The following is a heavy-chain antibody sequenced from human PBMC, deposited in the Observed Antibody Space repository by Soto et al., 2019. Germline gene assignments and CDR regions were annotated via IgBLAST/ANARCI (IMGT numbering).Heavy chain of an antibody. V-gene: IGHV3-53*01. CDR3: ARRDY. CDR1: GFTVSSNY. J-gene: IGHJ4*02. CDR2: IYXXGRX. Sequence: XXSLRLSCAASGFTVSSNYMSWVRQAPGXXXXWXXXIYXXGRXXXXXXXKXXSNXXXDNYKNTLYLQMKRLRAEDTAVYYCARRDYWGQGTLVTVSS.